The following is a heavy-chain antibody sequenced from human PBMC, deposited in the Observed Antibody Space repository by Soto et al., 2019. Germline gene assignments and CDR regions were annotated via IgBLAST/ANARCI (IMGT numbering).Heavy chain of an antibody. D-gene: IGHD3-22*01. CDR1: GGTFSSYA. CDR2: IIPIFGTA. V-gene: IGHV1-69*01. Sequence: QVQLVQSGAEVKKPGSSVKVSCKASGGTFSSYAISWVRQAPGQGLEWMEGIIPIFGTANYAQTFQGRVTITADESTSTAYMELSRLRAEDTAVYYCARDRRRDDSSGYPTGNWFDHWGQGTLVTVSS. J-gene: IGHJ5*02. CDR3: ARDRRRDDSSGYPTGNWFDH.